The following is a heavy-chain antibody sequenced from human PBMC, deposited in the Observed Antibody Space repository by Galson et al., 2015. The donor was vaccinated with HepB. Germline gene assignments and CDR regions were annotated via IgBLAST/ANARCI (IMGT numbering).Heavy chain of an antibody. V-gene: IGHV1-69*10. CDR2: IIPILGIA. Sequence: SVKVSCKASGGTFSSYAISWVRQAPGQGLEWMGGIIPILGIANYAQKFQGRVTITADKSTSTAYMELSSLRSEDTAVYYCAGGRTTGTTPLTYYYYYYYMDVWGKGTTVTVSS. CDR1: GGTFSSYA. CDR3: AGGRTTGTTPLTYYYYYYYMDV. J-gene: IGHJ6*03. D-gene: IGHD1-1*01.